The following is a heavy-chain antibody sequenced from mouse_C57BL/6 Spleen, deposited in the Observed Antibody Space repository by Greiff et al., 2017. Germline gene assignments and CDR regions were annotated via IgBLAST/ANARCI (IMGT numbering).Heavy chain of an antibody. V-gene: IGHV5-6*01. CDR2: ISSGGSYT. CDR3: ARHTTGNYAMDY. D-gene: IGHD4-1*01. J-gene: IGHJ4*01. CDR1: GFTFSSYG. Sequence: EVKLMESGGDLVKPGGSLKLSCAASGFTFSSYGMSWVRQTPDKRLEWVATISSGGSYTYYPDSVKGRFTISRDNAKNTLYLQMSSLKSEDTAMYYCARHTTGNYAMDYWGQGTSVTVSS.